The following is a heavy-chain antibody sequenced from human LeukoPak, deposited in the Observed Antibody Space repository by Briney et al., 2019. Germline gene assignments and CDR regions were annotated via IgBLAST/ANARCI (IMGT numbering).Heavy chain of an antibody. CDR2: ARSKAYGGTT. D-gene: IGHD3-22*01. Sequence: GGSLRLSCSTSGFTFGDFAMPWVRQAPGKGLEWVGFARSKAYGGTTEYAASVKGRFIISRDDSKSITYLQMNSLKTEDTGVYYCTHDSSGYSYFYDYWGQGTLVTVSS. V-gene: IGHV3-49*04. CDR1: GFTFGDFA. J-gene: IGHJ4*02. CDR3: THDSSGYSYFYDY.